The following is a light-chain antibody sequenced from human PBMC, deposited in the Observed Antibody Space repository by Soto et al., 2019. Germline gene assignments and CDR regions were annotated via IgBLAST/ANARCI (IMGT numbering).Light chain of an antibody. CDR3: QQYNKWPRT. Sequence: EILMTQSPSTLSVSPGERATLSCRASQSVSSALAWYQQKPGLPPRLLIYDASTRATGIPARFSGSGSGTDFTLTISSLQSQDFEVYYCQQYNKWPRTFGQGTKVDIK. J-gene: IGKJ1*01. V-gene: IGKV3-15*01. CDR1: QSVSSA. CDR2: DAS.